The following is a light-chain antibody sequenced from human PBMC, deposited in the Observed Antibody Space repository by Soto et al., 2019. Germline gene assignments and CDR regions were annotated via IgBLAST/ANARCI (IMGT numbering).Light chain of an antibody. Sequence: DIVMTQSPDSLAVSLGERATINCKSSQSVLHSSHNKNYLAWYQQKPGQPPKLLIYWASTRKSGVPDRFSGDGSGTDFTLTISSLQAEDVAVYYCQHYYTTPRTFGQGTKVEIK. CDR1: QSVLHSSHNKNY. J-gene: IGKJ1*01. V-gene: IGKV4-1*01. CDR2: WAS. CDR3: QHYYTTPRT.